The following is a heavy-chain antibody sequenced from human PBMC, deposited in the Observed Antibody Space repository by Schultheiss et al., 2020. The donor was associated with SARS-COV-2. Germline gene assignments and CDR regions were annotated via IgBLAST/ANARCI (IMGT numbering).Heavy chain of an antibody. CDR2: IYYSGST. J-gene: IGHJ4*02. V-gene: IGHV4-59*08. CDR1: GGSISSYY. Sequence: SETLSLTCTVSGGSISSYYWSWIRQPPGKGLEWIGYIYYSGSTNYNPSLKSRVTISVDTSKNQFSLKLSSVTAADTAVYYCARQGLYHDILTYYFDYWGQGTLVTVSS. CDR3: ARQGLYHDILTYYFDY. D-gene: IGHD3-9*01.